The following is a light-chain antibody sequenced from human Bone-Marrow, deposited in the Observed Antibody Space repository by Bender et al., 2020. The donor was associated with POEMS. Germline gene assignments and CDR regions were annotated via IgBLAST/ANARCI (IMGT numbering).Light chain of an antibody. V-gene: IGLV1-36*01. J-gene: IGLJ2*01. CDR3: AAWDDSLSGHVV. CDR2: YDD. Sequence: QSVVTQPPSLSEAPRQRVTISCSGSSSNIGNHGVNWYQQLPGEAPKLLIYYDDLLTPGVSDRFSGSNSGNTATLTISRVDAGDEADYYCAAWDDSLSGHVVFGGGTKVTVL. CDR1: SSNIGNHG.